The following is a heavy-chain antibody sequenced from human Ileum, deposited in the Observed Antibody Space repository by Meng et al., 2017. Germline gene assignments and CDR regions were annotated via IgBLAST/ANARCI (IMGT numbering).Heavy chain of an antibody. J-gene: IGHJ4*02. CDR3: ARRTGEVDLLDY. Sequence: QVQLQESGPGLVKPSETLSLMCTVSGGSISSSSHCCDWIRQPPGKGLEWIGSICYSGNTYYNPSLKSRVSMSVDTSKKQISLKLNSATAADTAVYYCARRTGEVDLLDYWGQGTLVTVSS. D-gene: IGHD7-27*01. CDR2: ICYSGNT. V-gene: IGHV4-39*01. CDR1: GGSISSSSHC.